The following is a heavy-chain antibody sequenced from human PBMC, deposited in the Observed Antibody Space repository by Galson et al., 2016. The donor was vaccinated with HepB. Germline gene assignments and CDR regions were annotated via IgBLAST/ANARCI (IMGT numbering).Heavy chain of an antibody. CDR1: GFTFSSYW. CDR2: IKQDGSEK. J-gene: IGHJ6*02. V-gene: IGHV3-7*01. D-gene: IGHD3-16*01. Sequence: SLRLSCAASGFTFSSYWMSWVRQAPGKGLEWVANIKQDGSEKYYADSVRGRFTISRDNAKNSLYLQMNSLSAEDTAVYYCARVRGDGIYYYYYGMDVWGQGTTVTVSS. CDR3: ARVRGDGIYYYYYGMDV.